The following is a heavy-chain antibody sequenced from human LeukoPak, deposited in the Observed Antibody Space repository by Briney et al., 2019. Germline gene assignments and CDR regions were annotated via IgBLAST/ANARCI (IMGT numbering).Heavy chain of an antibody. Sequence: SVKVSCKASGGTFSSYAISWVRQAPGQGLEWMGGIIPIFGTANYAQKFQGRVTITADESTSTAYMELSSLRSEDTAVYYCARDLSAGDSSGYYYYYYGMDVWGQGTTVTVSS. D-gene: IGHD3-22*01. J-gene: IGHJ6*02. CDR3: ARDLSAGDSSGYYYYYYGMDV. V-gene: IGHV1-69*13. CDR2: IIPIFGTA. CDR1: GGTFSSYA.